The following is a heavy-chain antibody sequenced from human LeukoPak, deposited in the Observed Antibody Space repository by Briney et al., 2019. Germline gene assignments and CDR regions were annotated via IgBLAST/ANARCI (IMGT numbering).Heavy chain of an antibody. CDR2: IKQDGSEK. D-gene: IGHD3-10*01. J-gene: IGHJ4*02. CDR3: ARGSYGSGSYYGY. V-gene: IGHV3-7*01. Sequence: GGSLRLSYAASGFTFSSYWMSWVRQAPGKGLEWVANIKQDGSEKYYVDSVKGRFTISRDNAKNSLYLQMNSLRAEDTAVYYCARGSYGSGSYYGYWGQGTLVTVSS. CDR1: GFTFSSYW.